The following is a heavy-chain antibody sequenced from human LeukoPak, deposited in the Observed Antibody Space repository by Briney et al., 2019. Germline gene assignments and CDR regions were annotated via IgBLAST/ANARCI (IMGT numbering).Heavy chain of an antibody. V-gene: IGHV3-74*01. Sequence: PGGSLRLSCAASGNYWMHWVRQAPGKGLVWVSHINSDGSWTSYADSVKGRFTISKDNAKNTVYLQMNSLRAEDTAVYYCARVLGGYYYYYGMDVWGQGTTVTVSS. CDR1: GNYW. CDR3: ARVLGGYYYYYGMDV. D-gene: IGHD2-15*01. CDR2: INSDGSWT. J-gene: IGHJ6*02.